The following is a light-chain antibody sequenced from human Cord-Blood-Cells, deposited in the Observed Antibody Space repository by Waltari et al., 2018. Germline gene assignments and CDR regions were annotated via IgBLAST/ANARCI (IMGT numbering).Light chain of an antibody. J-gene: IGLJ1*01. Sequence: QSALTQPASVSGSPGQSITISCTGTSSDVCGYHYVSWYQQAPGKAPRLLMYDVSYRPSGVSNRFAGSRSGNTASLTISGLQAEDAADYYCSSYTSSSTLVFGTGTKVTVL. CDR2: DVS. CDR3: SSYTSSSTLV. V-gene: IGLV2-14*01. CDR1: SSDVCGYHY.